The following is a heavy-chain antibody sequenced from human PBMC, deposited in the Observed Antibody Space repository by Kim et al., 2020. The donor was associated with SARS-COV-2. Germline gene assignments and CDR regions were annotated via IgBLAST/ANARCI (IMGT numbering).Heavy chain of an antibody. V-gene: IGHV4-34*01. CDR1: GGSFSGYY. Sequence: SETLSLTCAVYGGSFSGYYWSWIRQPPGKGLEWIGEINHSGSTNYNPSLKSRVTISVDTSKNQFSLKLSSVTAADTAVYYCARVSLIRYFDWLYYYYYMDVWGKGTPVTVSS. J-gene: IGHJ6*03. CDR2: INHSGST. D-gene: IGHD3-9*01. CDR3: ARVSLIRYFDWLYYYYYMDV.